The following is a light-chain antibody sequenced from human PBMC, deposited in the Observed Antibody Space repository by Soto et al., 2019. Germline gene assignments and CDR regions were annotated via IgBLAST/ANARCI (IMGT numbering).Light chain of an antibody. J-gene: IGLJ1*01. CDR1: RSDVGGYNY. CDR2: DVT. Sequence: QSVLTQPASVSGSPGQSITISCTGTRSDVGGYNYVYWHQQHPGKAPKPMIYDVTNRPSGVSDRFSGSKSGNTASLTISGLQAEDEADYYCSSYTSSSTYVFGAGTKAPS. CDR3: SSYTSSSTYV. V-gene: IGLV2-14*01.